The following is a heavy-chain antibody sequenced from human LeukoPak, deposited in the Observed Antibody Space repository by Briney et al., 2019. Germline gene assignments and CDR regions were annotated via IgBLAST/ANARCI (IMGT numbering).Heavy chain of an antibody. CDR2: IFSNGNT. Sequence: GGPLRLSCAASGFTVSTNYMSWVRQAPGKGLEWVSVIFSNGNTYYADSVKGRFSISRDNSKNTLFLQMNSLRDEDTAVYFCARVGKNDYGDYYYFDYWGQGTLVTVSS. CDR1: GFTVSTNY. J-gene: IGHJ4*02. CDR3: ARVGKNDYGDYYYFDY. D-gene: IGHD4-17*01. V-gene: IGHV3-66*01.